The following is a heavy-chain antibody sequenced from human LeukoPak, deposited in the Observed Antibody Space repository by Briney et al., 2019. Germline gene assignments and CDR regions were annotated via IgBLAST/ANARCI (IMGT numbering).Heavy chain of an antibody. CDR3: AKDSPEYYFDY. V-gene: IGHV3-30*18. Sequence: PGGSLRLSCAASGFTFSSYGMHWVRQAPGKGLEWVAVISYDGSNKYYADSVKGRFTISRDNSKNTLYLQMSSLRAEDTAVYYCAKDSPEYYFDYWGQGTLVTVSS. J-gene: IGHJ4*02. CDR1: GFTFSSYG. CDR2: ISYDGSNK.